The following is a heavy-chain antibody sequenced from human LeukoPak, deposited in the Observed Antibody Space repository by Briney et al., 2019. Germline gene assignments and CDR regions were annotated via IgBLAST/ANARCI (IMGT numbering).Heavy chain of an antibody. CDR3: TTDLGTYYHGSQRLIPIDY. D-gene: IGHD3-10*01. J-gene: IGHJ4*02. Sequence: GGCLRLPCVDSGFTFTIAWMSWVRQAPWKGLEWIGRIKSKTDGETTNYAEPVRGRFTISRDDSKSAVYLQMNSLKIEDTAVYYCTTDLGTYYHGSQRLIPIDYWGQGTLVTVSS. CDR2: IKSKTDGETT. V-gene: IGHV3-15*01. CDR1: GFTFTIAW.